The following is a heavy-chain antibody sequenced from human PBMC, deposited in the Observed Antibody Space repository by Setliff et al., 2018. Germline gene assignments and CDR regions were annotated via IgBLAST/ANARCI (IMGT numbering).Heavy chain of an antibody. CDR1: GGSISSYY. CDR2: IYTSGST. D-gene: IGHD6-19*01. V-gene: IGHV4-4*07. J-gene: IGHJ6*03. CDR3: ARAISGWYSAFYYYMDV. Sequence: SETLSLTCTVSGGSISSYYWSWIRQPAGKGLEWIGRIYTSGSTNYNPSLKSRVTISVDTSKNQFSLKLSSVTAADTAVYYCARAISGWYSAFYYYMDVWGKGTTVTVSS.